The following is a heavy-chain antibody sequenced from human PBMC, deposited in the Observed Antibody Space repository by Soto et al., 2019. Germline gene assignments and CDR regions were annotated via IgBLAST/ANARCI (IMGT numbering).Heavy chain of an antibody. Sequence: TLEITCTVSGGSTSLDNYWSCIRQPPGKGLEWIGHIYYSGNTDYNPSLKSRLDISIDTSKNQFSLKLSSVTDADTAVYFCAREGGVSSDVTYSFDFWGQGSLVSVST. D-gene: IGHD2-15*01. CDR2: IYYSGNT. CDR3: AREGGVSSDVTYSFDF. CDR1: GGSTSLDNY. V-gene: IGHV4-30-4*01. J-gene: IGHJ4*02.